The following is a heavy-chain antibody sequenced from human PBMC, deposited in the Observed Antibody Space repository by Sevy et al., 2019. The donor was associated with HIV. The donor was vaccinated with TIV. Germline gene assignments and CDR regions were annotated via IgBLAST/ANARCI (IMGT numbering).Heavy chain of an antibody. CDR2: IKSKTDGGTT. Sequence: GGSLRLSCAASVFTFSNAWMSWVRQAPGKGLEWVGRIKSKTDGGTTDYAAPVKGRFTISRDDSKNTLYLQMNSLKTEDTAVYYCTTDRYYYGLVDYWGQGTLVTVSS. D-gene: IGHD3-10*01. V-gene: IGHV3-15*01. CDR3: TTDRYYYGLVDY. CDR1: VFTFSNAW. J-gene: IGHJ4*02.